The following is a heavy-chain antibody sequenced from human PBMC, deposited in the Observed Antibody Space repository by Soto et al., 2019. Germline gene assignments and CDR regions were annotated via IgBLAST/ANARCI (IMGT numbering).Heavy chain of an antibody. Sequence: SETLSLTCSVSGGSITSYYWSWIRQPPGKGLAWIGYISFTGGTNFNPSLRSRVTISIDTSKNQFSLRVNSVTTADTAVYYCARDTLRGYYGLDVWGQGTTVTVSS. D-gene: IGHD4-17*01. CDR1: GGSITSYY. J-gene: IGHJ6*02. CDR2: ISFTGGT. CDR3: ARDTLRGYYGLDV. V-gene: IGHV4-59*01.